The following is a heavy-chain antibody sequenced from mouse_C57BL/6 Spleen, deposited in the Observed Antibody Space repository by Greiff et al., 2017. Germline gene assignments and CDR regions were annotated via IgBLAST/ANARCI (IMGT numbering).Heavy chain of an antibody. CDR3: ARELYYYGRVLYAMDY. J-gene: IGHJ4*01. CDR2: INPSNGGT. CDR1: GYTFTSYW. D-gene: IGHD1-1*01. V-gene: IGHV1-53*01. Sequence: QVQLQQPGTELVKPGASVKLSCKASGYTFTSYWMHWVKQRPGQGLEWIGNINPSNGGTNYNEKFKSKATLTVDKSSSTSYMQLSSLTSEDSAVYYCARELYYYGRVLYAMDYWGQGTSVTVSS.